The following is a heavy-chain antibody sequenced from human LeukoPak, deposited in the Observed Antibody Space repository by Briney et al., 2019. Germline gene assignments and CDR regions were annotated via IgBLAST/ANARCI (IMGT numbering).Heavy chain of an antibody. CDR2: TYYRSTWYN. Sequence: SQTLSLTCAISGDSVSSNSAARNWIRQSPSRGLEWLGRTYYRSTWYNDYAVSVRGRITVNPDTSKNQFSLHLNSVTPEDTAVYYCARRLTQYDCFDPWGQGILVTVSS. CDR1: GDSVSSNSAA. CDR3: ARRLTQYDCFDP. V-gene: IGHV6-1*01. J-gene: IGHJ5*02. D-gene: IGHD2-2*01.